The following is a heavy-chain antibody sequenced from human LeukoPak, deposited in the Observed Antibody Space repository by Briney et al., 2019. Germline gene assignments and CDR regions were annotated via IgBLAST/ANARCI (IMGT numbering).Heavy chain of an antibody. CDR1: GFTFDDYA. Sequence: PGRSLRLSCAASGFTFDDYAMHWVRQAPGKGLEWVSGISWNSGSIGYADSVKGRFTISRDNAKNSLYLQMNSLRAEDTALYYCAKGPAAMFYYGMDVWGQGPTVTVSS. D-gene: IGHD2-2*01. CDR3: AKGPAAMFYYGMDV. V-gene: IGHV3-9*01. J-gene: IGHJ6*02. CDR2: ISWNSGSI.